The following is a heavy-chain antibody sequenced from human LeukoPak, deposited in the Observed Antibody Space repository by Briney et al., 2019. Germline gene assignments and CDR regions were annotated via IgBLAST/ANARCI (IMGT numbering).Heavy chain of an antibody. CDR1: GGSISSGGYF. V-gene: IGHV4-31*03. Sequence: SETLSLTCTVSGGSISSGGYFWSWIRQQPGKGLEWIGYIYYSGYTSYNPSLKSRVTSSVDTSKNHFSLKLSSVTAADTAVYYCARSWDTAMVPFDYWGQGTLVTVSS. CDR3: ARSWDTAMVPFDY. CDR2: IYYSGYT. D-gene: IGHD5-18*01. J-gene: IGHJ4*02.